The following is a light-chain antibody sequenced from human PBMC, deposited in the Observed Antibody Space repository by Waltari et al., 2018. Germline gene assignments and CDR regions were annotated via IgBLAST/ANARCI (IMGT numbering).Light chain of an antibody. CDR2: TAS. V-gene: IGKV1-39*01. CDR1: QSISIY. Sequence: DIQMTQYPSSLSASVGDRVTITCRASQSISIYLNWYQQRPGKAPKLRIYTASSLQSGVPSRFSGSGSGTDFTLTVSSVQPEDFATYYCQQSYSTPYTFGQGTKLEIK. CDR3: QQSYSTPYT. J-gene: IGKJ2*01.